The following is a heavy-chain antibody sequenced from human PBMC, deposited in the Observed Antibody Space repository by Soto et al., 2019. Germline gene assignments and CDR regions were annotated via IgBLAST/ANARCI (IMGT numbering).Heavy chain of an antibody. CDR2: INAGNGNT. CDR1: GYTFTSYA. J-gene: IGHJ4*02. D-gene: IGHD6-19*01. V-gene: IGHV1-3*01. CDR3: ARGDIPVADY. Sequence: QVQLVQSGAEVKKPGASVKVSCKASGYTFTSYAMHWVRQAPGQRLEWMGWINAGNGNTKYSQKCQGRVTITRDTSASTAYMELSSLRSEDTAVYYCARGDIPVADYWGQGTLVTVSS.